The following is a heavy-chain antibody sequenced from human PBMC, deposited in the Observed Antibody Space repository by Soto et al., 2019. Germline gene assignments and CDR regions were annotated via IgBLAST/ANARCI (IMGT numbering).Heavy chain of an antibody. CDR3: ARHGGGSSWYLSYYYGMDV. CDR1: GYSFAGLW. Sequence: CGSLNLYRKGSGYSFAGLWITRVRQKPVKVVDWMGRINPSDPQTYNPPPSRGDATSSVTTTIPIAFLQWTGPRASDTAMYYCARHGGGSSWYLSYYYGMDVWGQGTTVTVSS. V-gene: IGHV5-10-1*01. D-gene: IGHD6-13*01. J-gene: IGHJ6*02. CDR2: INPSDPQT.